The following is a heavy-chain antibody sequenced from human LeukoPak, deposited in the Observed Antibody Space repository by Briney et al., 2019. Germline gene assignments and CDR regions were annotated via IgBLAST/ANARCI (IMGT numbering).Heavy chain of an antibody. Sequence: ASVKVSCKASGYTFSGYYIHWVRQAPGHGLEWMGWINPNSGGTNYAQKFQGRVTLTRDTSINTAYMELSRLRSDDTAVYYCARVLRYYDILSKPFDYWGQGTLATVSS. J-gene: IGHJ4*02. V-gene: IGHV1-2*02. CDR3: ARVLRYYDILSKPFDY. D-gene: IGHD3-9*01. CDR1: GYTFSGYY. CDR2: INPNSGGT.